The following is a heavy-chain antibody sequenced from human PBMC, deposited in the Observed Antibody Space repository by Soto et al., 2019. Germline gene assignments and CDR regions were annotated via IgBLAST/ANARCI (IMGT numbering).Heavy chain of an antibody. CDR3: GRVYCRSSSCYDVFDY. V-gene: IGHV4-59*08. Sequence: SETLSLTCPVSDGSISSYYWSWIRQPPGKGLEWIGYIYYTGSTNYSPSLKSRVTISIDTSKNQFSLKLRSVTAADTAVYYCGRVYCRSSSCYDVFDYWGQGTPVTVPQ. D-gene: IGHD2-2*01. CDR2: IYYTGST. J-gene: IGHJ4*02. CDR1: DGSISSYY.